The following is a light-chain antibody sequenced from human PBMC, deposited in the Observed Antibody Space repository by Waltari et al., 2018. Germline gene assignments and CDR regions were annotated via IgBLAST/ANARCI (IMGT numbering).Light chain of an antibody. V-gene: IGKV1-5*03. CDR3: QQYNSYPLT. Sequence: DIQMTQSPSTLSAFVGDRVTITYRASQSISTWLAWYQQKPGLAPKLLLYKASSLESGVPSRCSGSGSGTEFTLTISSLQPDDFATYYCQQYNSYPLTFGGGTKVEIK. CDR2: KAS. J-gene: IGKJ4*01. CDR1: QSISTW.